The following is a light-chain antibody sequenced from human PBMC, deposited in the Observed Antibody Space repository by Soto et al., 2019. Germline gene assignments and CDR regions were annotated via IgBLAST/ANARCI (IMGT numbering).Light chain of an antibody. V-gene: IGKV2-28*01. J-gene: IGKJ1*01. CDR3: MQALQTPRT. CDR2: LGS. Sequence: EMVVTQSPLSLTFTPGEPASISCKSTQSLLHSNGNTFLDWYMQKPWQSPHLLIYLGSRRAPGAPDRVSGSGSGTDFTLRISTVEADDAGIYYCMQALQTPRTFGQGTKVDIK. CDR1: QSLLHSNGNTF.